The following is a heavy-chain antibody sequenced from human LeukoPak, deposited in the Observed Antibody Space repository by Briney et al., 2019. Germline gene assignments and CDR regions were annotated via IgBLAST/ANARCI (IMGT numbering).Heavy chain of an antibody. CDR3: TTRNIAVAGLYYFDY. D-gene: IGHD6-19*01. Sequence: GGSLRLSCAASGFTFSNAWMNWVRQAPGKGLEWVGRIKSKTDGGTTDHAAPVRGRFTISRDDSKNTLYLQMNSLKTEDTAVYYCTTRNIAVAGLYYFDYWGQGTLVTVSS. CDR2: IKSKTDGGTT. CDR1: GFTFSNAW. J-gene: IGHJ4*02. V-gene: IGHV3-15*07.